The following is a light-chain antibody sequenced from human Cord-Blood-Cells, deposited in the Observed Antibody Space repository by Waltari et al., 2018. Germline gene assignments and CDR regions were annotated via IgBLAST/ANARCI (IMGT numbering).Light chain of an antibody. Sequence: QSALTQPASVSGSPGQSITISCTGTSSDVGGYNYVSWYQQHPGKAPQLMINEVGXXXXXXXXXXXXXXXXXXXXXXISGLQAEDXADYYCSSYTSSSTLVFGGGTKLTVL. J-gene: IGLJ3*02. V-gene: IGLV2-14*01. CDR3: SSYTSSSTLV. CDR2: EVG. CDR1: SSDVGGYNY.